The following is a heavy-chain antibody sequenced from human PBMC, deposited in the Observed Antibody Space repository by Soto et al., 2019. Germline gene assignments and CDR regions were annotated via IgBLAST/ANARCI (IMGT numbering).Heavy chain of an antibody. CDR1: GFSFGSYA. CDR3: ARWSYLDY. CDR2: ISGSDGKT. J-gene: IGHJ4*02. Sequence: PGGSLRLSCAASGFSFGSYALSWVRQAPGKGLEWVSTISGSDGKTFYADSVKGRFSISRDTSQNTLYLQMNSLRADDTAIYYCARWSYLDYWGQGTRLTVSS. V-gene: IGHV3-23*01. D-gene: IGHD3-3*01.